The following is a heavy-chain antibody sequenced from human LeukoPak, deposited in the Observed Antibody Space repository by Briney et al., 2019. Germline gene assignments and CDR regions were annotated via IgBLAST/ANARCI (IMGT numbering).Heavy chain of an antibody. J-gene: IGHJ4*02. CDR1: GYTFTSYA. Sequence: GASVKVSCKASGYTFTSYAMHWVRQAPGQRLEWMGWINAGNGNTKYSQKFQGRVTITRDTSASTAYMELSSLRSEDTAVYYCARDHDFNYYDSSAYSALPDYWGQGTLVTVSS. D-gene: IGHD3-22*01. CDR2: INAGNGNT. V-gene: IGHV1-3*01. CDR3: ARDHDFNYYDSSAYSALPDY.